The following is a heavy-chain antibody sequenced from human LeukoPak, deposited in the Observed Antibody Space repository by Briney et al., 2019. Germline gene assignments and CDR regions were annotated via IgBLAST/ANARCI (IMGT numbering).Heavy chain of an antibody. CDR1: GGSFSGYY. CDR2: INHSGST. D-gene: IGHD6-19*01. V-gene: IGHV4-34*01. J-gene: IGHJ5*02. Sequence: SETLSLTCAVYGGSFSGYYWSWIRQPPGKGLEWIGEINHSGSTNYNPSLKSRVTISVDTSKNQFSLKLSSVTAADTAVYYCARMTAGIGDWFDPWGQGTLVTVSS. CDR3: ARMTAGIGDWFDP.